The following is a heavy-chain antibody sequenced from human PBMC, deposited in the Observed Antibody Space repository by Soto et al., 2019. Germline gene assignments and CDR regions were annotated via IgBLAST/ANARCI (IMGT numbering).Heavy chain of an antibody. Sequence: ASVKVSCKASGYTFTGYYMHWVRQAPGQGLEWMGWINAGNGNTKYSQKFQGRVTITRDTSASTAYMELSSLRSEDTAVYYCARDYDFWSGQNWFDPWGQGTLVTVSS. CDR2: INAGNGNT. D-gene: IGHD3-3*01. CDR1: GYTFTGYY. V-gene: IGHV1-3*01. CDR3: ARDYDFWSGQNWFDP. J-gene: IGHJ5*02.